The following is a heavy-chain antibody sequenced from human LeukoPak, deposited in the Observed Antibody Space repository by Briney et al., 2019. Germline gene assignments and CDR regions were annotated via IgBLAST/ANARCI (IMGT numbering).Heavy chain of an antibody. D-gene: IGHD3-10*01. V-gene: IGHV4-39*07. CDR1: GGSISSSSYY. Sequence: SETLSLTCTVSGGSISSSSYYWGWIRQPPGKGLEWIGSIYYSGSTYYNPSLKSRVTISVDTSKNQSSLKLSSVTAADTAVYYCARVSELLWFGELEYYFDYWGQGTLVTVSS. CDR3: ARVSELLWFGELEYYFDY. J-gene: IGHJ4*02. CDR2: IYYSGST.